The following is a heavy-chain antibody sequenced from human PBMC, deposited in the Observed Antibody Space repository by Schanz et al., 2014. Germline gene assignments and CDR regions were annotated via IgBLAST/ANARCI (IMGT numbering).Heavy chain of an antibody. CDR1: GFTFSGYA. Sequence: VYLVESGGGLVQPGGSLRISCAASGFTFSGYAMSWVRQAPGKGLEWVSSIVGGGGRTYYADSVKGRFTISRDNSKNTLYLQMNSLRVEDTAVYYCARDLISSGWYGWGQGTLVTVSS. D-gene: IGHD6-19*01. CDR3: ARDLISSGWYG. CDR2: IVGGGGRT. V-gene: IGHV3-23*04. J-gene: IGHJ4*02.